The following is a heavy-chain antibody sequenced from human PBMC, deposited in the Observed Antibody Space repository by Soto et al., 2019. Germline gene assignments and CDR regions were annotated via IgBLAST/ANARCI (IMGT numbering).Heavy chain of an antibody. CDR1: GFTFSSYG. J-gene: IGHJ5*02. Sequence: GGSLRLSCAASGFTFSSYGMHWVRQAPGKGLEWVAVISYDGSNKYYADSVKGRFTISRDNSKNTLYLQMNSLRAEDTAVYYCATRIAVADNNWFDPWGQGTLVTVSS. V-gene: IGHV3-30*03. D-gene: IGHD6-19*01. CDR3: ATRIAVADNNWFDP. CDR2: ISYDGSNK.